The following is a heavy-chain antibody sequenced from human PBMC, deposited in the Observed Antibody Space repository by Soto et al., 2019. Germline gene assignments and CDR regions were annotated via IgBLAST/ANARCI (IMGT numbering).Heavy chain of an antibody. Sequence: SETLSLTCTVSGGSISSGGYYWSWIRHHPGKGLEWIGYIYYSGSTYYNPSLKSRVTISVDTSKNQFSLKLSSVTAADTAVYYCARNYGDYVSQTDYFDYWGQGTLVTVS. D-gene: IGHD4-17*01. CDR1: GGSISSGGYY. J-gene: IGHJ4*02. CDR2: IYYSGST. CDR3: ARNYGDYVSQTDYFDY. V-gene: IGHV4-31*03.